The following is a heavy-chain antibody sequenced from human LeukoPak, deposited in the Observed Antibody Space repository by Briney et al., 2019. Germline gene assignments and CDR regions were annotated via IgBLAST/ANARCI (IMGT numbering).Heavy chain of an antibody. CDR3: AGASGGERY. V-gene: IGHV3-7*04. J-gene: IGHJ4*02. CDR2: IKQDGSEK. D-gene: IGHD3-10*01. CDR1: GFTFSSYW. Sequence: PGGSLRLSCIVSGFTFSSYWMSWVRQAPGKGLEWVANIKQDGSEKFYVDSVKGRFTVSRDNAKNSLYLQMNNLRAEDTAVYYCAGASGGERYWGQGTLVTVSS.